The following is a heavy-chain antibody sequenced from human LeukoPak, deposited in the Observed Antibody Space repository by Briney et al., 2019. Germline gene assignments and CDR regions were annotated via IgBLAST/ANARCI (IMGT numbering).Heavy chain of an antibody. D-gene: IGHD3-22*01. Sequence: ASVKVSCKASGGTFGSYAISWVGQAAGQRLGWMGGIFPIFSTANYAQTFHGRVTITTDEYTSTAYMELSSLRSEDTAVYYCARARGSDSSGYYSFDYWGQGTLLTVSS. CDR1: GGTFGSYA. J-gene: IGHJ4*02. CDR2: IFPIFSTA. V-gene: IGHV1-69*05. CDR3: ARARGSDSSGYYSFDY.